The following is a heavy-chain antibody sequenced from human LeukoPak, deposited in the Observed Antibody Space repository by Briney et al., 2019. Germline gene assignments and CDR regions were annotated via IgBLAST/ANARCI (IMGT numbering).Heavy chain of an antibody. CDR2: ISAYNGNT. CDR1: GYTFTSYG. CDR3: ARAFGCSGGTCYRFFDY. Sequence: ASVKVSCKASGYTFTSYGISWVRQAPGQGLEWMGWISAYNGNTNYAQKLQGRVTMTTDTSTSTAYMELRSLRSDDTAVYYCARAFGCSGGTCYRFFDYWGQGTLVTVSS. J-gene: IGHJ4*02. V-gene: IGHV1-18*01. D-gene: IGHD2-15*01.